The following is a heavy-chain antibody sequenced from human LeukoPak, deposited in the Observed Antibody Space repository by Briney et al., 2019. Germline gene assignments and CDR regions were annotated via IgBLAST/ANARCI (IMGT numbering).Heavy chain of an antibody. J-gene: IGHJ6*03. Sequence: SETLSLTCAVYGGSFSGYYWSWIRQPPGKGLEWIGEINHSGSTNYNPSLKSRVTISVDTSKNQFSLKLSSVTAADTAVYYCARRAGGYYYYYYMDVWGKGTTVTISS. D-gene: IGHD1-14*01. V-gene: IGHV4-34*01. CDR2: INHSGST. CDR1: GGSFSGYY. CDR3: ARRAGGYYYYYYMDV.